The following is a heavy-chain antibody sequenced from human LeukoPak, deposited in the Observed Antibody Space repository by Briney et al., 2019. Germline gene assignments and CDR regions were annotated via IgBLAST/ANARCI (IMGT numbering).Heavy chain of an antibody. CDR2: INHSGST. D-gene: IGHD5-12*01. V-gene: IGHV4-34*01. Sequence: PSETLSLTCAVSGGSFSGYYWSWIRQPPGKGLEWVGEINHSGSTNYNPSLKSRVTISVDTSKTQFSPKLSSVPAADTAVYYCARVLDRYSGYDYPIDYWGQGTLVTVSS. CDR1: GGSFSGYY. J-gene: IGHJ4*02. CDR3: ARVLDRYSGYDYPIDY.